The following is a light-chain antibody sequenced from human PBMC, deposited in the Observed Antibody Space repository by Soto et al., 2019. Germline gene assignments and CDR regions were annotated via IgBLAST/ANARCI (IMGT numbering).Light chain of an antibody. CDR2: GAS. Sequence: EIVMTQSPATLSVSPGERATLSCRASQSVSSNLAWYHQKPGQAPRLLIYGASTRATGIPARFSGSGSGTQFTLTISSLQSEDFAVYYCQQYNNWPQTFGKGT. CDR1: QSVSSN. V-gene: IGKV3-15*01. J-gene: IGKJ1*01. CDR3: QQYNNWPQT.